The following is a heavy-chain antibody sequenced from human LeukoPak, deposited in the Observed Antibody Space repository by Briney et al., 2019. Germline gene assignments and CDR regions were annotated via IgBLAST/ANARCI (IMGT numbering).Heavy chain of an antibody. D-gene: IGHD3-10*01. CDR3: ARDRGYGSGNYDAFDI. Sequence: ASVKVSCKASGYTFTSYYMHWVRQAPGQGLEWMGIINPSGGTTSYAQKFQGRVTMTRDTSTSTVYMELGSLRSEDTAVYYCARDRGYGSGNYDAFDIWGQGTMVTVSS. V-gene: IGHV1-46*01. J-gene: IGHJ3*02. CDR1: GYTFTSYY. CDR2: INPSGGTT.